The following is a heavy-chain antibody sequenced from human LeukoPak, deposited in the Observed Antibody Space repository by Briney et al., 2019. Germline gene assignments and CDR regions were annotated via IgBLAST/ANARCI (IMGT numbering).Heavy chain of an antibody. CDR3: ARGGKVWFDP. CDR2: IHYSGST. D-gene: IGHD1-26*01. J-gene: IGHJ5*02. Sequence: PSQTLSLTCTVSGGSISSGGYYWSRIRQHPGKGLEWIGYIHYSGSTYYNPSLKSRVTISVDTSKNQFSLKLSSVTAADTAVYYCARGGKVWFDPWGQGTLVTVSS. V-gene: IGHV4-31*03. CDR1: GGSISSGGYY.